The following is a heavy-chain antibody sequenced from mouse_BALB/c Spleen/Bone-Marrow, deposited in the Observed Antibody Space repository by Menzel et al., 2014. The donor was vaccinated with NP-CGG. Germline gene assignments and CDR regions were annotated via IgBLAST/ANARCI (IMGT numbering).Heavy chain of an antibody. CDR3: ARERDLTLDY. CDR2: IWAGGST. CDR1: GFSLTGYG. Sequence: VHLVESGPGLVAPSQSLSITCTVSGFSLTGYGAHWVRQPPGKGLEWLGVIWAGGSTDYNSALMSRLSINKDNSKSQVFLKMNSLQTDDTAMYYCARERDLTLDYWGQGTTLTVSS. J-gene: IGHJ2*01. V-gene: IGHV2-9*02. D-gene: IGHD4-1*01.